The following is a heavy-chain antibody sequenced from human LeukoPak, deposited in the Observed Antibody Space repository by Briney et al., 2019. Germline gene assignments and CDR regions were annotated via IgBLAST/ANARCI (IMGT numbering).Heavy chain of an antibody. J-gene: IGHJ4*02. Sequence: PGGSLRLSCAASGFTFSRYWMHWVRQAPGKGLVWVSRIDSDGTNRDYADSVKGRFTISRDHAKNTVYLQMNSLRDEDTAVYYCEGGATGLPEYWGQGSLVTVSS. CDR1: GFTFSRYW. CDR2: IDSDGTNR. CDR3: EGGATGLPEY. D-gene: IGHD3-9*01. V-gene: IGHV3-74*01.